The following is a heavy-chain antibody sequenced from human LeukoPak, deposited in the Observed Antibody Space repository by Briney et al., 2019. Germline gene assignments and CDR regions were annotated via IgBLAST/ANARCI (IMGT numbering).Heavy chain of an antibody. J-gene: IGHJ4*02. CDR3: ARQGYYDSSGPYYFDY. CDR1: GYSFTSYW. CDR2: IYPGDSDT. V-gene: IGHV5-51*01. Sequence: GESLKISCKGSGYSFTSYWIGWVRQMPGKGLEWMGIIYPGDSDTRYSPSFQGQVTISADKSISTAYLQWSSLKASDTAKYYCARQGYYDSSGPYYFDYWGQGTLVTVSS. D-gene: IGHD3-22*01.